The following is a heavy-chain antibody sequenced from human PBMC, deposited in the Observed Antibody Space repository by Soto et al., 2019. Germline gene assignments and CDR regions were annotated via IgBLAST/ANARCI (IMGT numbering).Heavy chain of an antibody. Sequence: LCGGSISTSDYYWSWIRQPPLRGLEWIGYVYFSGDTFYNPSFESRVVISVDTSENRFSLKLTSVTAADTAVYYCARDPRRTRGWHFDLWGRGALVTVSS. J-gene: IGHJ2*01. CDR2: VYFSGDT. CDR3: ARDPRRTRGWHFDL. D-gene: IGHD3-10*01. CDR1: GGSISTSDYY. V-gene: IGHV4-30-4*01.